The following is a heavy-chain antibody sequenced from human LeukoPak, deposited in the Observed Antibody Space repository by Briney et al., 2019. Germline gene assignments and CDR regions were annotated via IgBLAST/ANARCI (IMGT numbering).Heavy chain of an antibody. V-gene: IGHV4-34*01. CDR3: ARLFYDHLWGTRRNGWDYFDY. Sequence: SETLSLTCAVYGGSFSGYYWGWIRQPPGKGLDWIGTISYSGSTHYNPSLKSRVTISLDTSKNQFSLKLNSVTAADTAVYFCARLFYDHLWGTRRNGWDYFDYWGQGNLVTVSS. CDR1: GGSFSGYY. CDR2: ISYSGST. J-gene: IGHJ4*02. D-gene: IGHD3-16*01.